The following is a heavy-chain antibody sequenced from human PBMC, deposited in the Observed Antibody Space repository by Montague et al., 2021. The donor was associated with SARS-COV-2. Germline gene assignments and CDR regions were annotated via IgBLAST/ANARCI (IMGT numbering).Heavy chain of an antibody. CDR1: GFTFTSYA. Sequence: SLSLSFAVSGFTFTSYAMSWVRQAPGKGLEWVSGIVDSDSSTHYADSVKGRFTISRDNSKNMVYLQMNSLRAEDTAVYYCARGVITPDYWGQGTLVTVSS. J-gene: IGHJ4*02. D-gene: IGHD2-21*01. CDR3: ARGVITPDY. V-gene: IGHV3-23*01. CDR2: IVDSDSST.